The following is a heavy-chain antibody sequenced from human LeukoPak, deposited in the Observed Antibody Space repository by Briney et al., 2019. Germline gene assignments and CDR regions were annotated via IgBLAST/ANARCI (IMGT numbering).Heavy chain of an antibody. D-gene: IGHD3-10*01. CDR1: GFTLSSYW. CDR3: ARDWYYGSGSYYYSPDYYYYYYMDV. Sequence: GGSLRLSCAASGFTLSSYWMSWVRQAPGKGLEWVANIKQDGSEKYYVDSVKGRFTISRDNAKNSLYLQMNSLRAEDTAVYYCARDWYYGSGSYYYSPDYYYYYYMDVWGKGTTVTVSS. J-gene: IGHJ6*03. V-gene: IGHV3-7*01. CDR2: IKQDGSEK.